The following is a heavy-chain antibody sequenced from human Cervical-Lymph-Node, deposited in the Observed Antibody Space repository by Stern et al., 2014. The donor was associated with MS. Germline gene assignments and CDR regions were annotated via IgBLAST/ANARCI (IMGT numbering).Heavy chain of an antibody. D-gene: IGHD3-9*01. V-gene: IGHV1-3*01. CDR3: ARGPLRYFDWLPMYGMDV. Sequence: VQLVESGAEVKKPGASVKVSSKASGYTFTSYAMHWVRQAPGQRLEWMGWINAGNGNTKYSQKFQGRVTITRDTSASTAYMELSRLRSEDTAVYYCARGPLRYFDWLPMYGMDVWGQGTTVTVSS. CDR1: GYTFTSYA. CDR2: INAGNGNT. J-gene: IGHJ6*02.